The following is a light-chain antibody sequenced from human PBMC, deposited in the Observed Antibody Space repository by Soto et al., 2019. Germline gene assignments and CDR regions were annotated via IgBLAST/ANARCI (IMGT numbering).Light chain of an antibody. Sequence: EIVLTQSPGTLSLSPGERATLSCRASQSVSSSYLAWYQQKPGQAPRLLIYDASSRATGIPDRVSGSGSGTDFSLTISRLEAEDFAVYYCQQYGSSLLTFGGGTKVEIK. CDR3: QQYGSSLLT. CDR1: QSVSSSY. V-gene: IGKV3-20*01. J-gene: IGKJ4*01. CDR2: DAS.